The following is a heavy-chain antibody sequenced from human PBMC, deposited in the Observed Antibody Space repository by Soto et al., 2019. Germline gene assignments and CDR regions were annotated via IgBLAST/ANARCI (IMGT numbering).Heavy chain of an antibody. Sequence: SVKVSCKASGGTFSSYAISWVLQAPGQGLEWMGGIIPIFGTANYAQKFQGRVTMTTDTSTSTAYMELRSLRSDDTAVYYCARSIAARAEATYDYWGQGTLVTVSS. CDR2: IIPIFGTA. CDR1: GGTFSSYA. CDR3: ARSIAARAEATYDY. V-gene: IGHV1-69*05. J-gene: IGHJ4*02. D-gene: IGHD6-6*01.